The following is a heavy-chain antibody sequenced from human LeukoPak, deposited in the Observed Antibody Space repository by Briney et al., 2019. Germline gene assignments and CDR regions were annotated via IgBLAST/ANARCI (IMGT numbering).Heavy chain of an antibody. CDR2: IKQDGSEK. V-gene: IGHV3-7*01. D-gene: IGHD3-10*01. J-gene: IGHJ4*02. CDR1: GFTFSSYW. CDR3: ARTVDYYGSGSSYFDY. Sequence: PGGSLRLSCAASGFTFSSYWMSWVRQAPGKGLEWVANIKQDGSEKYYVDSVKGRFTISGDNAKNSLYLQMNSLRAEDTAVYYCARTVDYYGSGSSYFDYWGQGTLVTVSS.